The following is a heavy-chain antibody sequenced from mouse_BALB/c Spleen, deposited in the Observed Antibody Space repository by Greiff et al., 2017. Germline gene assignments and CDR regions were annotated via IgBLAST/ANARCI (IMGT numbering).Heavy chain of an antibody. CDR1: GYTFTDYN. Sequence: VQLKQSGPELVKPGASVKISCKASGYTFTDYNMHWVKQSHGKSLEWIGYIYPYNGGTGYNQKFKSKATLTVDNSSSTAYMELRSLTSEDSAVYYCARGIYYYGSSYDYAMDYWGQGTSVTVSS. J-gene: IGHJ4*01. CDR3: ARGIYYYGSSYDYAMDY. D-gene: IGHD1-1*01. V-gene: IGHV1S29*02. CDR2: IYPYNGGT.